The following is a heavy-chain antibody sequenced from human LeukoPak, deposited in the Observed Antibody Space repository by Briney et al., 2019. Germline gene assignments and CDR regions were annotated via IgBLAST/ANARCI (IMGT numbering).Heavy chain of an antibody. J-gene: IGHJ4*02. CDR3: AKGLELWFFDY. CDR1: GYTFTAYY. V-gene: IGHV1-2*02. Sequence: ASVKVSCKTSGYTFTAYYMHWVRQAPGQGPEWMGWINPNSGGTNYAQKFQGRVTMTRDTSISTAYMDLSGLRSDDTAVYYCAKGLELWFFDYWGQGTLVTVSS. D-gene: IGHD3-16*02. CDR2: INPNSGGT.